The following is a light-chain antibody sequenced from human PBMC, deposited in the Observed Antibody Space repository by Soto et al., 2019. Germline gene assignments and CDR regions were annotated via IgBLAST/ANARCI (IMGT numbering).Light chain of an antibody. J-gene: IGKJ5*01. CDR1: ESISRH. CDR3: QQDYSPLAT. Sequence: DIQMSQSPSSLSASVGDRVTITCRAAESISRHLNWYQQKPGRAPDLLIYAASTLQNGVPSRFTGSGSVTEFTLTIAGLQLEDFATYYCQQDYSPLATFGQGTRLEL. CDR2: AAS. V-gene: IGKV1-39*01.